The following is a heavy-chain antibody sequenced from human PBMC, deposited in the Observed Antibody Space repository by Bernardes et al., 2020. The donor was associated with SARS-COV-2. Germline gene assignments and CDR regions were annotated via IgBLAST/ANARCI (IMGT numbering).Heavy chain of an antibody. Sequence: GGSLRLSCTASGFTFSIYAMSWVRQAPGKGLEWVSAISGRGGSTCYADSVRGRFTISRDNSKNTRYMQMNSLRAEDTAVYYCAKVIAAAGKGGVFDYYYGMDVWGQGTTVTVSS. CDR2: ISGRGGST. CDR1: GFTFSIYA. J-gene: IGHJ6*02. V-gene: IGHV3-23*01. D-gene: IGHD6-13*01. CDR3: AKVIAAAGKGGVFDYYYGMDV.